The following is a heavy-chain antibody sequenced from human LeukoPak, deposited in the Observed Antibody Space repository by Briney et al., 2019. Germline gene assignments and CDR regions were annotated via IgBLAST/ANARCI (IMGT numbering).Heavy chain of an antibody. Sequence: ASVKVSCKASGYTFTSYGISWVRQAPGQGLEWMGWISAYNGNTNYAQKLQGRVTMTTDTSTSTAYMELRSLRSDDTAVYYCARVRIAVAHGAFHIWGQGTMVTVSS. J-gene: IGHJ3*02. CDR1: GYTFTSYG. CDR3: ARVRIAVAHGAFHI. CDR2: ISAYNGNT. D-gene: IGHD6-19*01. V-gene: IGHV1-18*01.